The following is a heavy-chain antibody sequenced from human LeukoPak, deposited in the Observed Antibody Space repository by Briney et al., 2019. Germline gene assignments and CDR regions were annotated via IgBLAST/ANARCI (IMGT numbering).Heavy chain of an antibody. J-gene: IGHJ4*02. Sequence: SETLSLTCAVFGYSIGSGYYWVWIRQPPGKGLEWIGSVYHTGSTYYHPSLKSRVTISLDPSKNQFSLRLTSVTAADTALYYCASHYYASSGSLFDSWGRGSLVTVSS. D-gene: IGHD3-22*01. CDR1: GYSIGSGYY. V-gene: IGHV4-38-2*01. CDR3: ASHYYASSGSLFDS. CDR2: VYHTGST.